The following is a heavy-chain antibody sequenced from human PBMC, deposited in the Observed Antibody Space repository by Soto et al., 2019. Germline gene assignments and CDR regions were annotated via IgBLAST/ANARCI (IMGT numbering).Heavy chain of an antibody. V-gene: IGHV3-30*18. J-gene: IGHJ4*02. CDR1: GFTFSSYG. D-gene: IGHD3-16*01. CDR2: ISYDGSNK. Sequence: QVQLVESGGGVVQPGRSLRLSCAASGFTFSSYGMHWVRQAPGKGLEWVAVISYDGSNKYYADSVKGRFTISRDNSKNTLYLQMNSLRAEDTAVYYCAKEMEEFFDCWGQGTLVAVSS. CDR3: AKEMEEFFDC.